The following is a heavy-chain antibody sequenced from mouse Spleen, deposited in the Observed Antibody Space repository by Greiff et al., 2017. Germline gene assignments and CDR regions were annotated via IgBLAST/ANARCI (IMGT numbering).Heavy chain of an antibody. D-gene: IGHD4-1*01. CDR2: IWSDGST. V-gene: IGHV2-6-2*01. J-gene: IGHJ2*01. CDR3: ARHLNWEDYFDY. Sequence: LMAPSQSLSITCTVSGFSLTSYGVHWVRQPPGKGLEWLVVIWSDGSTNYNSALKSRLSISKDNSKSQVFLKMNSLQTDDTAMYYCARHLNWEDYFDYWGQGTTLTVSS. CDR1: GFSLTSYG.